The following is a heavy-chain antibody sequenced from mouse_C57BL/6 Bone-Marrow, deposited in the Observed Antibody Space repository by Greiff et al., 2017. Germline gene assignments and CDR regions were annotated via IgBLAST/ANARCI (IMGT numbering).Heavy chain of an antibody. Sequence: EVQVVESGGGLVKPGGSLKLSCAASGFTFSDYGMHWVRQAPEKGLEWVAYISSGSSTIYYADTVKGRFTISRDNAKNTLFLQMTSLRSEDTAMYYCAKHWESYAMDYWGQGTSVTVSS. CDR1: GFTFSDYG. CDR2: ISSGSSTI. D-gene: IGHD4-1*01. J-gene: IGHJ4*01. V-gene: IGHV5-17*01. CDR3: AKHWESYAMDY.